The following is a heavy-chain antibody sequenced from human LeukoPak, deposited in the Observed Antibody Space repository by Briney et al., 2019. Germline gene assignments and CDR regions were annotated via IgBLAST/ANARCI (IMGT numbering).Heavy chain of an antibody. Sequence: HPGGSLRLSCAASGFTFSDHYMDWVRQAPGKGLEWVGRTRNKANSYTTEYAASVKGRFTISRDDSKNSLYLQMNSLKTEDTAVYHCARDVGANTDYWGQGTLVTVSS. J-gene: IGHJ4*02. CDR2: TRNKANSYTT. CDR1: GFTFSDHY. V-gene: IGHV3-72*01. D-gene: IGHD1-26*01. CDR3: ARDVGANTDY.